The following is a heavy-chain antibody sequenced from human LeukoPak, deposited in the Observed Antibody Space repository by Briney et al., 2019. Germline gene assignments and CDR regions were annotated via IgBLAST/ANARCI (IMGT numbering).Heavy chain of an antibody. CDR1: GGTFSSYA. CDR2: IIPLFGTA. Sequence: RASVKVSCKASGGTFSSYAISWVRQAPGQGLEWMGGIIPLFGTANYAQKFQGRVTINADKVTSTAYMELSRLRSEDTAVYYCARGSGSLGNWGQGTMVTVSS. J-gene: IGHJ3*01. V-gene: IGHV1-69*06. CDR3: ARGSGSLGN. D-gene: IGHD1-26*01.